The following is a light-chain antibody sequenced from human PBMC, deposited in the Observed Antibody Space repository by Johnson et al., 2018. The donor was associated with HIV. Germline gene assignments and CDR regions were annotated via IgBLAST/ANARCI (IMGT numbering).Light chain of an antibody. V-gene: IGLV1-51*02. CDR1: TSNIGNND. CDR2: ESN. CDR3: GTWDSRLSVYV. J-gene: IGLJ1*01. Sequence: QSVLTQPPSVSAAPGQKVTFSCSGSTSNIGNNDVSWYRHLPGTAPKLLIYESNKRPSGIPNRFSGSKSGTSATLGITGLQTGDEADYYCGTWDSRLSVYVFGTGTKVTVL.